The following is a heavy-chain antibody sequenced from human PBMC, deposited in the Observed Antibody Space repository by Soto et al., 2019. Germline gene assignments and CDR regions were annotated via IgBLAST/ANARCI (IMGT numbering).Heavy chain of an antibody. CDR3: ARDQEYSSSYYYYGMDV. CDR1: GFTFSSYW. J-gene: IGHJ6*02. D-gene: IGHD6-6*01. V-gene: IGHV3-74*01. CDR2: INSDGSST. Sequence: EVQLVESGGGLVQPGGSLRLSCAASGFTFSSYWMHWVRQAPGKGLVWVSRINSDGSSTGYADSVKGRFTISRDNAKNTLYLQMNSLRAEDTAVYYCARDQEYSSSYYYYGMDVWGPGTTVTVSS.